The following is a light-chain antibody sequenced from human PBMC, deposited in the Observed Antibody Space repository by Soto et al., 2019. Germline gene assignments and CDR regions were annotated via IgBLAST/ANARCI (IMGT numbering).Light chain of an antibody. Sequence: QPVLTQPPSASGTPGQRVTISCSGSSSSIGSNYVYWYQQLPGMAPKLLIYRNNQRPSGVPDRISGSKSGTSASLAISGLRSEDEADYYCAAWDDSLSANVFGTGTKLTVL. V-gene: IGLV1-47*01. CDR1: SSSIGSNY. J-gene: IGLJ1*01. CDR3: AAWDDSLSANV. CDR2: RNN.